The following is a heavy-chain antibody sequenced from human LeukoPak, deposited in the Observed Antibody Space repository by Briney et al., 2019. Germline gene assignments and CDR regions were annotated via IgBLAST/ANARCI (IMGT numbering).Heavy chain of an antibody. Sequence: PSETLSLTCAVSGGSIRSGGYSWSWIRQPPGKGLEWIGYIYHSGSTYYNPSLKSRFTISVDRSKNQFSLKLSSVTAADTAVYYCASERRTYYYDSSGPTTSAYYFDYCGQGTLVTVSS. CDR2: IYHSGST. CDR3: ASERRTYYYDSSGPTTSAYYFDY. V-gene: IGHV4-30-2*01. CDR1: GGSIRSGGYS. J-gene: IGHJ4*02. D-gene: IGHD3-22*01.